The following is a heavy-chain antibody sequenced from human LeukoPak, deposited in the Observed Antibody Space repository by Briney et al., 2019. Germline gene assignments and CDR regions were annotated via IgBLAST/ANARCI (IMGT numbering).Heavy chain of an antibody. V-gene: IGHV1-2*02. D-gene: IGHD3-16*01. CDR1: GYTFTGYY. CDR3: ASARYDYVWGSYALDY. CDR2: INPSGGST. J-gene: IGHJ4*02. Sequence: ASVKVSCKASGYTFTGYYMHWVRQAPGQGLEWMGIINPSGGSTSYAQKFQGRVTMTRDTSISTAYMELSRLRSDDTAVYYCASARYDYVWGSYALDYWGQGTLVTVSS.